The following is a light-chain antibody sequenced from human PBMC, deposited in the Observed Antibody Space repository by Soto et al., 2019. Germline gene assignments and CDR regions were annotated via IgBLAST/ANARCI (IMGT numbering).Light chain of an antibody. J-gene: IGKJ1*01. V-gene: IGKV1-5*03. CDR3: QQYSTFWT. Sequence: DIQMSQSPSTLSASVGERATITCRASRSLTRWLAWYQQTPGRAPKLLIYETSRVQSGVPSRFSGSGSGTDFTLTISVVQPDVIATYYCQQYSTFWTFGQGTRVEVK. CDR2: ETS. CDR1: RSLTRW.